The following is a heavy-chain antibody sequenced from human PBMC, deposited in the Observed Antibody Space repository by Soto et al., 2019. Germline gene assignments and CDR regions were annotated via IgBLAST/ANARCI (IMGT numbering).Heavy chain of an antibody. CDR3: AKVRYPPDNIVVVPAAMFPLDLHDRMDV. J-gene: IGHJ6*02. CDR2: ISSSSSYI. Sequence: GGSLRLSCAASGFTFSSYSMNWVRQAPGKGLEWVSSISSSSSYIYYADSVKGRFTISRDNAKNSLYLQMNSLRAEDTAVYYCAKVRYPPDNIVVVPAAMFPLDLHDRMDVWGQGTTVTVSS. D-gene: IGHD2-2*01. V-gene: IGHV3-21*01. CDR1: GFTFSSYS.